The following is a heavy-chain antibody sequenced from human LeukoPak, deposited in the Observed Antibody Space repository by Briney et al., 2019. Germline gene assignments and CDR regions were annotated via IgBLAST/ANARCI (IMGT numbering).Heavy chain of an antibody. Sequence: SETLSLTCSVSGDSISLSFYYWGWIRQPPGKALEWIGSVYYSGSTYYNPSLKSRVTISVDTSKNQFSLKLSSVTAADTAVYYCARSHLRRNYYDSSGPGDWGQEPWSPSPQ. CDR3: ARSHLRRNYYDSSGPGD. CDR1: GDSISLSFYY. CDR2: VYYSGST. D-gene: IGHD3-22*01. V-gene: IGHV4-39*07. J-gene: IGHJ4*01.